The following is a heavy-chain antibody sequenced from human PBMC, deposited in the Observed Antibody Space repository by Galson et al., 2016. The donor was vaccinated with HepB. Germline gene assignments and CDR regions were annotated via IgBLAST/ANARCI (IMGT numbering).Heavy chain of an antibody. CDR1: GYTFTFNY. CDR3: AGWASVGSGDAFDI. Sequence: SVKVSCKASGYTFTFNYIHWVRQAPGQGLEWMGIINPSGGDINYAQKFQGRVTMTRDTSTSTVYMELSSLRSEDTAVDYCAGWASVGSGDAFDIWGQGTMVTVSS. J-gene: IGHJ3*02. D-gene: IGHD6-19*01. V-gene: IGHV1-46*01. CDR2: INPSGGDI.